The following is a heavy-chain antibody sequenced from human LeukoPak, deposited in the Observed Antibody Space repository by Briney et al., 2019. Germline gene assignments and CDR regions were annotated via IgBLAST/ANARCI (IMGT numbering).Heavy chain of an antibody. CDR1: GFTFSSYG. CDR3: ASGVGIRLWFRDYYGLDV. Sequence: PGGSLRLSCAASGFTFSSYGMGWVRQAPGKGREWGAVIWDDGSNEYYADSVKGRFTISRDNSQNTLCLQMNSLRAADTHVYYRASGVGIRLWFRDYYGLDVWGQGTTVTVSS. CDR2: IWDDGSNE. V-gene: IGHV3-33*01. J-gene: IGHJ6*02. D-gene: IGHD5-18*01.